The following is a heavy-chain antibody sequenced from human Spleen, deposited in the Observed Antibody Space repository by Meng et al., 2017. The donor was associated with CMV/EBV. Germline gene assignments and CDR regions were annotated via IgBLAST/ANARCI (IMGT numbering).Heavy chain of an antibody. CDR3: ARGALEWFL. CDR1: GGSFSGYY. V-gene: IGHV4-34*01. Sequence: SETLSLTCAVYGGSFSGYYWSWIRQPPGKGLEWIGEINHSGSTNYNPSLKSRVTISVDTSKNHFSLKLSSVTAADTAVYYCARGALEWFLWGQGTLVTVSS. CDR2: INHSGST. D-gene: IGHD3-3*01. J-gene: IGHJ4*02.